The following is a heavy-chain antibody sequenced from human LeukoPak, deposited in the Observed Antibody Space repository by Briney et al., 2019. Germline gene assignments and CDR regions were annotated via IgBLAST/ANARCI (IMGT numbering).Heavy chain of an antibody. D-gene: IGHD6-19*01. CDR2: IYSGGST. Sequence: PGGSLRLSCAASGFTVSSNYMSWVRQAPGMGLEWVSVIYSGGSTYYADSVKGRFTISRDNSKNTLYLQMNSLRAEDTAVYYCARARQWLLGLGRAFDIWGQGTMVTVSS. V-gene: IGHV3-53*01. CDR3: ARARQWLLGLGRAFDI. CDR1: GFTVSSNY. J-gene: IGHJ3*02.